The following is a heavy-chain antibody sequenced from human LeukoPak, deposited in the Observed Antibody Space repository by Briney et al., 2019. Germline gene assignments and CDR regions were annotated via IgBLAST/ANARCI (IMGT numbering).Heavy chain of an antibody. Sequence: GESLMTSCKGSGYSYTSCWITWVRQMPGKGLAWTGRIDPSDSHINYSPSFPGHVTISADTSIRTAYLQWSSLKASDTALYSCSRPGTGDHNDAFDVWGQGTMVTVSS. V-gene: IGHV5-10-1*01. J-gene: IGHJ3*01. CDR3: SRPGTGDHNDAFDV. CDR2: IDPSDSHI. D-gene: IGHD7-27*01. CDR1: GYSYTSCW.